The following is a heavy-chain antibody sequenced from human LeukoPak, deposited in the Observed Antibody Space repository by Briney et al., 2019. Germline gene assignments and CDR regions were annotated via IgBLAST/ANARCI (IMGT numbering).Heavy chain of an antibody. CDR3: AREPPATGYYDY. V-gene: IGHV1-46*01. CDR2: INPSGDGT. Sequence: GASVKVSCKASGYTFTSYYMHWVRQAPGQGLEWVGVINPSGDGTSYTQKFQGRVAMTRDMSTSTVFMELTSLRSEDTAVYFCAREPPATGYYDYWGQGTLVTVSS. D-gene: IGHD3-9*01. CDR1: GYTFTSYY. J-gene: IGHJ4*02.